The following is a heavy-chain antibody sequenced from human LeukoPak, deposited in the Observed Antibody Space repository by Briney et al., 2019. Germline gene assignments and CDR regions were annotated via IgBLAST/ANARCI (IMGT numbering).Heavy chain of an antibody. CDR1: GYSFTSYW. Sequence: GESLKIPCKASGYSFTSYWIGWVRQMPGKGLEWMAIIYPGDSDTRYSPSFQGQVTISADKSISTAYLHWSSLKASDTAMYYCARNYYYMDVWGKGTTVTVSS. CDR2: IYPGDSDT. J-gene: IGHJ6*03. V-gene: IGHV5-51*01. CDR3: ARNYYYMDV.